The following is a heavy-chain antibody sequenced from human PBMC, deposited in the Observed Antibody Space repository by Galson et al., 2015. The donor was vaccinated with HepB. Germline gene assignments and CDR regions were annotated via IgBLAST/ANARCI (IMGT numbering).Heavy chain of an antibody. V-gene: IGHV4-4*02. CDR3: ARGNRWREGWSSGWQNYYYYGMDV. CDR1: GGSISSSNW. CDR2: IYHSGST. J-gene: IGHJ6*02. D-gene: IGHD6-19*01. Sequence: LSLTCAVSGGSISSSNWWSWVRQPPGKGLEWIGEIYHSGSTNYNPSLKSRVTISVDKSKNQFSLKLSSVTAADTAVYYCARGNRWREGWSSGWQNYYYYGMDVWGQGTTVTVSS.